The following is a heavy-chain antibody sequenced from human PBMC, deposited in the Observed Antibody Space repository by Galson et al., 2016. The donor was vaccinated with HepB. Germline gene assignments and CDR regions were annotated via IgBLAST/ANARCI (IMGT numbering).Heavy chain of an antibody. Sequence: SETLSLTCGVYGGSFSGYHWSWIRQPSGKGLEWIGEIDHSGSTVYNPSLKSRVTLSVDTSKNQFSLKLTSVTAADTAVYYCARPRLTTGSPYNAFDPWGQGTQVTVSS. J-gene: IGHJ5*02. CDR2: IDHSGST. CDR3: ARPRLTTGSPYNAFDP. D-gene: IGHD1-1*01. CDR1: GGSFSGYH. V-gene: IGHV4-34*01.